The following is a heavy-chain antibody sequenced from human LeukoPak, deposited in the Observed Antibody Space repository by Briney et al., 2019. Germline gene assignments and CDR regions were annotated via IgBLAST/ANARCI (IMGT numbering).Heavy chain of an antibody. CDR2: ISGSSDAI. Sequence: PGGSLRLSCAASGFTFSTYSMSWVRQAPGKGLEWVSYISGSSDAIHYGDSVKGRFTISRDNAKNSLYLQMNSLRDEDTAVYYCARYLGDPQGMDVWGQGTTVTVSS. D-gene: IGHD3-10*01. V-gene: IGHV3-48*02. CDR1: GFTFSTYS. CDR3: ARYLGDPQGMDV. J-gene: IGHJ6*02.